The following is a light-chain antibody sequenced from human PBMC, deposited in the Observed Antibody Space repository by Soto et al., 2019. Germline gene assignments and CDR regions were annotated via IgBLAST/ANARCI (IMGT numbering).Light chain of an antibody. J-gene: IGKJ4*01. CDR2: GAS. V-gene: IGKV3-20*01. CDR3: QQYGSSPRT. CDR1: QSVSSSY. Sequence: EIVLTQSPGTLYLSPGERATLSCRASQSVSSSYLAWYQQKPGQAPRLLIYGASSRATGIPDRFSGSGSGTDFTLTISRLEPEDFAVYYCQQYGSSPRTFGGRTKVDIK.